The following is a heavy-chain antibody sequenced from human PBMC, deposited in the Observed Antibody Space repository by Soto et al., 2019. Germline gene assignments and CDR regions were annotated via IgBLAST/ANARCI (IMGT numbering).Heavy chain of an antibody. V-gene: IGHV3-30-3*01. CDR1: GFTFSTYA. D-gene: IGHD4-4*01. J-gene: IGHJ4*02. CDR3: ARDAFLYSRGAYYDH. CDR2: ISYTGANQ. Sequence: QVRLVESGGGAVQPGDSLRLSCDASGFTFSTYALHWVRQAPGKGLAWVAFISYTGANQYYADSVKGRFTVSRDNSKKIAALQMTSLKPEDSAVYYWARDAFLYSRGAYYDHWGQGTRVTVSS.